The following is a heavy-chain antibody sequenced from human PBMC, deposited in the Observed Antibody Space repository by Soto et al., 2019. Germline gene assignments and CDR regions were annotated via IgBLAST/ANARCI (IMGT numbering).Heavy chain of an antibody. J-gene: IGHJ2*01. Sequence: SETLSLTCTVSGGSISSSSYYWGWIRQPPGKGLEWIGSIYYSGSTYYNPSLKSRVTISVDTSKNQFSLKLSSVTAADTAVYYCATMTTVTSRCHFDLWGRGTLVTVPS. D-gene: IGHD4-17*01. CDR1: GGSISSSSYY. V-gene: IGHV4-39*01. CDR3: ATMTTVTSRCHFDL. CDR2: IYYSGST.